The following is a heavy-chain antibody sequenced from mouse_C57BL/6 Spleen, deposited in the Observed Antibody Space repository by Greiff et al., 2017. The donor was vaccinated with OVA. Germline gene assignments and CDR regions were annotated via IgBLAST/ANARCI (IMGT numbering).Heavy chain of an antibody. Sequence: EVQRVESGAELVRPGASVKLSCTASGFNIKDDYMHWVKQRPEQGLEWIGWIDPENGDTEYASKFQGKATITADTSSNTAYLQLSSLTSEDTAVYYCTTRDHWRKGTTLTVST. CDR2: IDPENGDT. CDR3: TTRDH. V-gene: IGHV14-4*01. J-gene: IGHJ2*01. CDR1: GFNIKDDY.